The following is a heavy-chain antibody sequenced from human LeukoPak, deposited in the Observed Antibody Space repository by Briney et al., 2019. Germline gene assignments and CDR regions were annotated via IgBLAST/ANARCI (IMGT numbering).Heavy chain of an antibody. J-gene: IGHJ4*02. V-gene: IGHV3-48*01. D-gene: IGHD3-3*01. Sequence: GRSLRLSSAASGFTFSSYSMNWVRQAPGKVLEWVSYISSSSSTIYYADSVKGRFTISRDNAKNSLYLQMNSLRAEDTAVYYCARGDYDFWSGYLSEGVYWGQGTLVTVSS. CDR3: ARGDYDFWSGYLSEGVY. CDR1: GFTFSSYS. CDR2: ISSSSSTI.